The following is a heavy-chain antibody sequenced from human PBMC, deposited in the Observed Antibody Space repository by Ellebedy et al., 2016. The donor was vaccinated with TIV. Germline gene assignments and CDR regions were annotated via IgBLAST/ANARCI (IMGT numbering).Heavy chain of an antibody. Sequence: PGGSLRLSCAASGFTFNSYAMHWVRQAPGKGLEWVAVISYDGSSKYYADSVKGRFTISRDNSMTTLYLEMNSLRAEDTAVYYWARDRDKSSGWYGGAAYWGQGTQVTVSS. CDR2: ISYDGSSK. CDR1: GFTFNSYA. V-gene: IGHV3-30-3*01. J-gene: IGHJ4*02. D-gene: IGHD6-19*01. CDR3: ARDRDKSSGWYGGAAY.